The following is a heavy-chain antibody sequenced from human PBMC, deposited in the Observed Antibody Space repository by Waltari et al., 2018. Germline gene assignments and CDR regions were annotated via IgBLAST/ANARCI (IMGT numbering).Heavy chain of an antibody. Sequence: EVQLLESGGGLVQPGGSLRLSCAASGFTFSSYAMSWVRQAPGKGLEWVSAISGSGGSKYYADSVKGRFTISRDNSKNTLYLQMNSLRAEDTAVYYCAKDRFARITMIVVVIIFDYWGQGTLVTVSS. CDR2: ISGSGGSK. J-gene: IGHJ4*02. D-gene: IGHD3-22*01. V-gene: IGHV3-23*01. CDR1: GFTFSSYA. CDR3: AKDRFARITMIVVVIIFDY.